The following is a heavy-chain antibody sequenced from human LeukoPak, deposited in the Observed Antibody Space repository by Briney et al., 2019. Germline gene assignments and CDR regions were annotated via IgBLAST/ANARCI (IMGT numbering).Heavy chain of an antibody. V-gene: IGHV3-11*01. CDR1: GFTFSYYY. CDR2: ISSSGSTI. CDR3: ARDIRAGAGTSNPHYNYYYYYMDV. D-gene: IGHD6-19*01. J-gene: IGHJ6*03. Sequence: GGSLRLSCAASGFTFSYYYMNWIRQAPGKRLEWASYISSSGSTIYYADSVKGRFTISRDNAKNSLYLQMNSLRAEDTAVYYCARDIRAGAGTSNPHYNYYYYYMDVWGKGTPVTVSS.